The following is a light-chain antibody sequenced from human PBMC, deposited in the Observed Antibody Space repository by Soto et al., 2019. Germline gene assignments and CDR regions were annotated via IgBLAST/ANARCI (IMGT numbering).Light chain of an antibody. CDR1: SSNFGAGYD. V-gene: IGLV1-40*01. CDR3: QSYDSSLAGWV. J-gene: IGLJ3*02. Sequence: QSVLTQPPSVSGAPGQTVTISCTGSSSNFGAGYDVHWYQKFPVTAPKLLIYGNNNRPSGVPDRIFGSKSGASASLAITGLQAEDEADYYCQSYDSSLAGWVFGGGTQLTAL. CDR2: GNN.